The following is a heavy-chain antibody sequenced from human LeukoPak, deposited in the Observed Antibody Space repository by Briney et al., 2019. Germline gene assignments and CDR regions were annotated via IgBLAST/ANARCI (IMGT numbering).Heavy chain of an antibody. Sequence: ASVKVSCKASGYTFTSYYMHWVRQAPGQGLEWMGIINPSGGSTSYAQKFQGRVTMTRDTSTSTVYMELSRLRSDDTAVYYCARPVRGDGDYDYWGQGTLVTVSS. CDR2: INPSGGST. D-gene: IGHD4-17*01. CDR3: ARPVRGDGDYDY. V-gene: IGHV1-46*01. CDR1: GYTFTSYY. J-gene: IGHJ4*02.